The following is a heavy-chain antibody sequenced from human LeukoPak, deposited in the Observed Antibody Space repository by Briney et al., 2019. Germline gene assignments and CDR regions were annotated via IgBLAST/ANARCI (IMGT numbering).Heavy chain of an antibody. CDR1: GFTFSSYS. V-gene: IGHV3-48*01. Sequence: GGSLRLSCAASGFTFSSYSMNWVRQAPGKGLEWVSYISSSSSTIYYADSVKGRFTISRDNAKNSLYLQMNSLRAEDMAVYYCARGPSSSTSWYYYYMDVWGKGTTVTVFS. CDR3: ARGPSSSTSWYYYYMDV. D-gene: IGHD2-2*01. CDR2: ISSSSSTI. J-gene: IGHJ6*03.